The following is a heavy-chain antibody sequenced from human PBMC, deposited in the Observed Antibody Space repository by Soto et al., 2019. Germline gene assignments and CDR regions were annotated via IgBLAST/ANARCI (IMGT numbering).Heavy chain of an antibody. J-gene: IGHJ4*02. CDR2: IGGRATSA. Sequence: EVQLLESGGGLVQPGGSLRLSCAASGFTFSNYAMSWVRQAPGKGLEWVSGIGGRATSAYYADSVKGRFAISRDNSYNTLFLQLNSLRAEDTAVYYCAESRYSDSSGDFYDFWGQGTLVSVSS. V-gene: IGHV3-23*01. CDR1: GFTFSNYA. CDR3: AESRYSDSSGDFYDF. D-gene: IGHD3-22*01.